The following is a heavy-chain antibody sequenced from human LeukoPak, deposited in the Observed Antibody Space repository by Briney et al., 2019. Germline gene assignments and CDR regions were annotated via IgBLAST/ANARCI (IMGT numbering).Heavy chain of an antibody. CDR2: ISGDGGST. J-gene: IGHJ4*02. D-gene: IGHD3-22*01. CDR3: ATYYYDSSGYFLPFDY. Sequence: PGGSLRLSCAASGFTFDDYAMHWVRQAPGKGLEWVSLISGDGGSTYYADSVKGRFTISRDNSKNSLYLQMNSLRAEDTAVYYCATYYYDSSGYFLPFDYWGQGTLVTVSS. CDR1: GFTFDDYA. V-gene: IGHV3-43*02.